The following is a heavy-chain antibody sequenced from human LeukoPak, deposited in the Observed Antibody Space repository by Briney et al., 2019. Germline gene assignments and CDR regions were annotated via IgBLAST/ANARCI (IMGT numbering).Heavy chain of an antibody. CDR1: GFTFSSYW. D-gene: IGHD6-13*01. CDR3: ASCRAAAVLPLDY. Sequence: GGSLRLSCAASGFTFSSYWMSWVRQAPGKGLEWVAHIKQDGSEKYYVDSVKGRFTISRDKGKNSLYLPMNSLRAEDTAVYYCASCRAAAVLPLDYWGQGTLVTVSS. V-gene: IGHV3-7*01. J-gene: IGHJ4*02. CDR2: IKQDGSEK.